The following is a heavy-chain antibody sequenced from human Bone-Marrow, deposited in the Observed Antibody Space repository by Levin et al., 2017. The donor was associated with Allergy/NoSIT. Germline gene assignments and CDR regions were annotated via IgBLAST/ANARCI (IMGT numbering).Heavy chain of an antibody. CDR3: AKDLLGDYDDY. D-gene: IGHD4-17*01. Sequence: SCAASGFTFSRYGMHWVRQAPGKGLEWVAVISYDGNDQYYADSMKGRITISRDNSKNTVCLQMNSLRVEDTAVYYCAKDLLGDYDDYWGQGTLVTVSA. J-gene: IGHJ4*02. CDR1: GFTFSRYG. V-gene: IGHV3-30*18. CDR2: ISYDGNDQ.